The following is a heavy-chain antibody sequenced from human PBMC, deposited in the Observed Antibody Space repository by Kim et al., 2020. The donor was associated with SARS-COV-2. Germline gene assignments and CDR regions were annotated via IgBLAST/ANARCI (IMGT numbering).Heavy chain of an antibody. J-gene: IGHJ4*02. V-gene: IGHV1-2*02. Sequence: QKFQGRVTMTRDTSISTAYMELSRLRSDDTAVYYCARVADFWSGYYFDYWGQGTLVTVSS. CDR3: ARVADFWSGYYFDY. D-gene: IGHD3-3*01.